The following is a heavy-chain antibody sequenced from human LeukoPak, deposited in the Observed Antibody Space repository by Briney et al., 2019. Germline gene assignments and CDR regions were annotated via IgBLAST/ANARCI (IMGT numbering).Heavy chain of an antibody. V-gene: IGHV1-2*02. CDR1: GYTFTFYY. Sequence: ASVTVSFKASGYTFTFYYMHWVRQAPGQGLEWMGWINPNSGGTNYAQKFQGRVTMTRDTSISTAYMELSRLRSDDTAVYYCARFPDKYSSSWPYYYGMDVWGQGTTVTVSS. D-gene: IGHD6-13*01. CDR2: INPNSGGT. CDR3: ARFPDKYSSSWPYYYGMDV. J-gene: IGHJ6*02.